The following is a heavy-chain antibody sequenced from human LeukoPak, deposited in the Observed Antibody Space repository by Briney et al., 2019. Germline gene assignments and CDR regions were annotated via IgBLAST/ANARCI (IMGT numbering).Heavy chain of an antibody. Sequence: SETLSLTCTVSGGSISSGDYYWSWIRQPPGKGLEWIGYIYYRGSTYYNPSLKSRVTISVDTSKNQFSLKLSSVTAADTAVYYCARVGDILTGYLDYFDYWGQGTLVTVSS. D-gene: IGHD3-9*01. J-gene: IGHJ4*02. CDR1: GGSISSGDYY. V-gene: IGHV4-30-4*01. CDR2: IYYRGST. CDR3: ARVGDILTGYLDYFDY.